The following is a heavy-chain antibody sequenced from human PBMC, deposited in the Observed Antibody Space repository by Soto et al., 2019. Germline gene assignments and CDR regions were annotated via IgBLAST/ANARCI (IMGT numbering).Heavy chain of an antibody. V-gene: IGHV3-21*01. CDR1: GFAFNNYG. CDR2: ISKSDYT. CDR3: AREDSIIIPAVSDF. J-gene: IGHJ4*02. Sequence: GGSLRLSCTVSGFAFNNYGINWVRQAPGKGPEWVSSISKSDYTYYSDSVKGRFTISRDNAKNSVSLQMNTLRVEDTAVYYCAREDSIIIPAVSDFWGQGTLVTVSS. D-gene: IGHD2-2*01.